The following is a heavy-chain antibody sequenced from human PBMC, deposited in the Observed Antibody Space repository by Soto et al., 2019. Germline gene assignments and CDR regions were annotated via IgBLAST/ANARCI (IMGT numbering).Heavy chain of an antibody. CDR3: AKRESSGYYYFDY. D-gene: IGHD3-22*01. CDR1: GFTFSSYV. J-gene: IGHJ4*02. V-gene: IGHV3-23*01. CDR2: ISVSGGST. Sequence: GGSLRLSCAASGFTFSSYVMSWVRQAPGKGLEWVSSISVSGGSTYYADSVKGRFTISRDNSKNTLYLQMNSLRAEDTAVYYCAKRESSGYYYFDYWGQGTLVTVSS.